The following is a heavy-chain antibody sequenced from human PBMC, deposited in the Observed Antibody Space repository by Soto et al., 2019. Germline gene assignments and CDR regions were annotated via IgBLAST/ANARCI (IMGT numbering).Heavy chain of an antibody. CDR3: ASLYYYGSGSYFDY. CDR1: GGSISSYY. CDR2: IYHSGST. V-gene: IGHV4-59*12. D-gene: IGHD3-10*01. Sequence: SETLSLTCTVSGGSISSYYWSWIRQPPGKGLEWIGYIYHSGSTYYNPSLKSRVTISVDRSKNQFSLKLSSVTAADTAVYYCASLYYYGSGSYFDYWGQGTLV. J-gene: IGHJ4*02.